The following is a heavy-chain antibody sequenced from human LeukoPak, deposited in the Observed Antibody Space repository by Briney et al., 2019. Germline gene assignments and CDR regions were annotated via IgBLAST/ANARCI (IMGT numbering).Heavy chain of an antibody. CDR2: ISAYNGNT. CDR1: GYTFTSYG. CDR3: ARGAYYYGSGSYRARWFDP. Sequence: ASVKVSCKASGYTFTSYGISWVRQAPGQGLEWMGWISAYNGNTNYAQKLQGRVTMTTDTSTSTAYMELRSLRSDDTAVYYCARGAYYYGSGSYRARWFDPWGQGTLVTVSS. D-gene: IGHD3-10*01. J-gene: IGHJ5*02. V-gene: IGHV1-18*01.